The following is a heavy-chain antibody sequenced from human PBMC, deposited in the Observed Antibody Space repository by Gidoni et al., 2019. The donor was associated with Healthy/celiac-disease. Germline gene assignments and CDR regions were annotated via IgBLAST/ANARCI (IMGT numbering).Heavy chain of an antibody. V-gene: IGHV4-39*01. CDR1: GGSISSSSYY. D-gene: IGHD1-1*01. CDR2: IYYSGST. CDR3: ARHDNSVQLERLAAFDI. J-gene: IGHJ3*02. Sequence: QLQLQESGPGLVKPAETLSLTCTVSGGSISSSSYYWGWIRQPPGKGLEWIGGIYYSGSTYYNPSLKSRGTISVDTSKNQFSLKLSSVTAADTAVYYCARHDNSVQLERLAAFDIWGQGTMVTVSS.